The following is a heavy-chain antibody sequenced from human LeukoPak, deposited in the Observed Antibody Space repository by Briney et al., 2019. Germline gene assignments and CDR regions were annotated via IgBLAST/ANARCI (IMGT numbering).Heavy chain of an antibody. CDR1: GDSIGNYY. CDR3: ARSGYYGSGRPDNWFDP. J-gene: IGHJ5*02. D-gene: IGHD3-10*01. CDR2: IFYSGST. Sequence: SGTLSLTCTVSGDSIGNYYWSWTRQPPGKGLEWIGSIFYSGSTNYNPSLKSRVIISVDTSKNQFSLNLTSVTAADTAVYYCARSGYYGSGRPDNWFDPWGQGTLVTVSS. V-gene: IGHV4-59*01.